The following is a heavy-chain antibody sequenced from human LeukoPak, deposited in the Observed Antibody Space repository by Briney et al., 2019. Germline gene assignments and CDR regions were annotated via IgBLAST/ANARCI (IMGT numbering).Heavy chain of an antibody. CDR1: GFTFTSYP. D-gene: IGHD6-25*01. CDR2: ISSNGGST. Sequence: PGGSLRLSCAASGFTFTSYPMHWVRQAPGKGLEYVSAISSNGGSTYYARSVKGRFTISRDNSKNTLYLKMGSLRAEDMAVYYCASAAAAPGYCYYMDVWGKGTTVTVSS. J-gene: IGHJ6*03. CDR3: ASAAAAPGYCYYMDV. V-gene: IGHV3-64*01.